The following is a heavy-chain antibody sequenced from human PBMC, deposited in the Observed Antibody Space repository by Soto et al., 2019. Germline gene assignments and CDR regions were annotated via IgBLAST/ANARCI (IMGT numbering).Heavy chain of an antibody. CDR2: IYWDDTK. D-gene: IGHD4-17*01. V-gene: IGHV2-5*02. CDR1: GFSLSTSGVG. CDR3: AHKGYGDYPIDY. Sequence: QITLKESGPPLVKPTQTLTLTCTFSGFSLSTSGVGVGWIRQPPGKALEWLAVIYWDDTKHYSPSLKSRLTTXKXXPKNQVVLTMTHMDPVDTATYYCAHKGYGDYPIDYWGQGTLVTVSS. J-gene: IGHJ4*02.